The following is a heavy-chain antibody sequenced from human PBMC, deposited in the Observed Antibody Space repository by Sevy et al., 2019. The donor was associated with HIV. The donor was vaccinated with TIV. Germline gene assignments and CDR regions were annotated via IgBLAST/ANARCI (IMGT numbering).Heavy chain of an antibody. D-gene: IGHD3-10*01. J-gene: IGHJ6*03. Sequence: GGSLRLSCAASGFAFSNFAISWVRQAPGKGLEWVSLISGSSAYTYYADSVKGRFTISRDNSKNTLYPQMNSLRVEDTALYYCARGINFYGSGREGHSYMDVWGKGTTVTVSS. V-gene: IGHV3-23*01. CDR1: GFAFSNFA. CDR2: ISGSSAYT. CDR3: ARGINFYGSGREGHSYMDV.